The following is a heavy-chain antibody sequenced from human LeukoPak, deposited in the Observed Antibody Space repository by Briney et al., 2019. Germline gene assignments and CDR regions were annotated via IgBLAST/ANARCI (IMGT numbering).Heavy chain of an antibody. CDR3: TRGSLSGSSRDY. V-gene: IGHV1-8*02. CDR1: GGTFNSHA. CDR2: MNPDTGDT. Sequence: ASVKVSCKASGGTFNSHAISWVRQATGQGLEWMGWMNPDTGDTGYAQKFQGRVTMTRNTSIDTAYMELSGLRSGDSAVYYCTRGSLSGSSRDYWGQGTLVTVSS. J-gene: IGHJ4*02. D-gene: IGHD1-26*01.